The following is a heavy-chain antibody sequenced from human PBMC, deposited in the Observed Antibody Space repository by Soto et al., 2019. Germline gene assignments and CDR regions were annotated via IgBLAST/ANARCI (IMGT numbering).Heavy chain of an antibody. D-gene: IGHD4-17*01. V-gene: IGHV4-30-4*01. CDR2: IYYSGST. J-gene: IGHJ4*02. Sequence: SSETLSLTCTVSGGSISSGDYYWSWIRQPPGKGLEWIGYIYYSGSTYYNPSLKSRLTISLDTSNNQFSLKLSSVTAADTAIYYCARTTMTTQRNFDYWGQGTLVTVSS. CDR1: GGSISSGDYY. CDR3: ARTTMTTQRNFDY.